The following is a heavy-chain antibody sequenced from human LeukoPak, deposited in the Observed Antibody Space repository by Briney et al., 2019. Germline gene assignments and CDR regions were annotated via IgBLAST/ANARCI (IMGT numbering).Heavy chain of an antibody. D-gene: IGHD1-1*01. CDR1: GVSISSSSHY. V-gene: IGHV4-39*01. CDR2: VSHIGST. J-gene: IGHJ4*02. CDR3: VRHATGTTLNN. Sequence: SETLSLTCTVSGVSISSSSHYWAWIRQPPGMGLEWIGTVSHIGSTYYNPSLKSRVIIFVDTSKSQISLNLNSVTAADTAIYYCVRHATGTTLNNWGQGTQVTVSS.